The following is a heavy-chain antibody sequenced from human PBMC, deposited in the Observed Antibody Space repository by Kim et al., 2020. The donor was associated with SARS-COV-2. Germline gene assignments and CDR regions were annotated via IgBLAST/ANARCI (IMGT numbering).Heavy chain of an antibody. CDR2: IYPGDSDT. V-gene: IGHV5-51*01. Sequence: GESLKISCKGSGYSFTSYWIGWVRQMPGKGLEWMGIIYPGDSDTRYSPSFQGQVTISADKSISTAYLQWSSLKASDTAMYYCARLAYDSSGLEALDYWGQGTLVTVSS. CDR3: ARLAYDSSGLEALDY. D-gene: IGHD3-22*01. J-gene: IGHJ4*02. CDR1: GYSFTSYW.